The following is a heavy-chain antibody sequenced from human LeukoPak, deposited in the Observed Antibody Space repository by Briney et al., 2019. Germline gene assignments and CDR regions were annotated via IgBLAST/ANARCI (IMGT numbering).Heavy chain of an antibody. CDR2: IKPGGNEI. CDR1: GLTFRSYW. D-gene: IGHD7-27*01. CDR3: MCWGTDNH. V-gene: IGHV3-7*01. J-gene: IGHJ4*02. Sequence: PGGSLRLSCTFPGLTFRSYWMNWVRQAPGKGLECVANIKPGGNEISSVDSVKGRSIISRDNAKNSLDLQMSSLRVEDTAVYYCMCWGTDNHWGQGILVTVSS.